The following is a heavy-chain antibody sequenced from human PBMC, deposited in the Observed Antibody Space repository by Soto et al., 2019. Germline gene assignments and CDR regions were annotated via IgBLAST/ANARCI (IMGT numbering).Heavy chain of an antibody. CDR2: ISSSSSYI. D-gene: IGHD2-15*01. V-gene: IGHV3-21*01. CDR1: GFTFSSYS. J-gene: IGHJ6*02. Sequence: GGSLRLSCAASGFTFSSYSMNWVRQAPGKGLEWVSSISSSSSYIYYADSVKGRFTISRDNAKNSLYLQMNSLRAEDTAVYYCARSLLHCSGGSCYSVHYGMDVWGQGTTVTVSS. CDR3: ARSLLHCSGGSCYSVHYGMDV.